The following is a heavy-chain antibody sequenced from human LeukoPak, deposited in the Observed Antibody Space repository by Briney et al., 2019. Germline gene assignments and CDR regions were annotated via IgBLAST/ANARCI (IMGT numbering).Heavy chain of an antibody. J-gene: IGHJ4*02. CDR2: LIPIFGTA. V-gene: IGHV1-69*05. CDR3: ARSTRSYSGYDFPAY. Sequence: SVMVSCKASGGTFSSYAISWVRQAPGQGLEWMGGLIPIFGTANYAQKFQGRVTITTDESTSTAYMELSSLRSEDTAVYYCARSTRSYSGYDFPAYWGQGTLVTVSS. CDR1: GGTFSSYA. D-gene: IGHD5-12*01.